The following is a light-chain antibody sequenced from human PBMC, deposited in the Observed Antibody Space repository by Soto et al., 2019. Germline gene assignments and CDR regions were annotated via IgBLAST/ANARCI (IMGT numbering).Light chain of an antibody. Sequence: SSLSASVGDRVTITCRASQGIRNDLGWYQQKPGRAPKLLIYAASSLQSGVSSRFSGSGSGTDFTLTISSLQPEDFATYYCLQDYNYPRTFGQGTKVDIK. V-gene: IGKV1-6*01. CDR3: LQDYNYPRT. J-gene: IGKJ1*01. CDR1: QGIRND. CDR2: AAS.